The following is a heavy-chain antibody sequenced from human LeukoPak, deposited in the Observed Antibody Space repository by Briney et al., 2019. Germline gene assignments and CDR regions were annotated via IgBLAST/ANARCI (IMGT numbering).Heavy chain of an antibody. Sequence: SVKVSCKASGGTFSSYAISWVRQAPGQGLEWMGGIIPIFGTANYAQKFQGRVTITADESTSTAYMELSSLRSEDTAVYYCARAETAMATYYYGMDVWGQGTTVTVSS. J-gene: IGHJ6*02. CDR2: IIPIFGTA. D-gene: IGHD5-18*01. CDR3: ARAETAMATYYYGMDV. V-gene: IGHV1-69*13. CDR1: GGTFSSYA.